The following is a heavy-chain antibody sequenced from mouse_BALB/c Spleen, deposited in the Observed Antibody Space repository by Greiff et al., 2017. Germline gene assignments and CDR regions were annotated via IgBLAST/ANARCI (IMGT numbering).Heavy chain of an antibody. CDR2: ISSGSSTI. CDR3: ARGGRGAFDY. V-gene: IGHV5-17*02. J-gene: IGHJ2*01. CDR1: GFTFSSFG. Sequence: EVQLVESGGGLVQPGGSRKLSCAASGFTFSSFGMHWVRQAPEKGLEWVAYISSGSSTIYYADTVKGRFTISRDNPKNTLFLQMTSLRSEDTAMYYCARGGRGAFDYWGQGTTLTVSS.